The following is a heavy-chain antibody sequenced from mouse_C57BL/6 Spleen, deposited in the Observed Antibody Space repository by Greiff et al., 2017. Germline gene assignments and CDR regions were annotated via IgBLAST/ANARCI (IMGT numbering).Heavy chain of an antibody. CDR1: GYTFTSYW. CDR3: ARGDWDERVYFDY. Sequence: QVHVKQPGAELVKPGASVKLSCKASGYTFTSYWMHWVKQRPGRGLEWIGRIDPNSGGTKYNEKFKSKATLTVDKPSSTAYMQLSSLTSEDSAVYYCARGDWDERVYFDYWGQGTTLTVSS. V-gene: IGHV1-72*01. D-gene: IGHD4-1*01. J-gene: IGHJ2*01. CDR2: IDPNSGGT.